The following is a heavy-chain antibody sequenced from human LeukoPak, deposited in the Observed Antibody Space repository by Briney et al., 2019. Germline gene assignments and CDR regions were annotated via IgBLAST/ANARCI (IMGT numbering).Heavy chain of an antibody. V-gene: IGHV3-53*01. J-gene: IGHJ2*01. CDR2: IYSGGST. Sequence: EGSLRLSCAASGFTVSSNYMSWVRQAPGKGLEWVSVIYSGGSTYYADSVKGRFTISRDTSKNTVYLQMSSLRAEDTAIYYCARFSSSPRYFDLWGRGTLVTVSS. CDR1: GFTVSSNY. CDR3: ARFSSSPRYFDL. D-gene: IGHD6-6*01.